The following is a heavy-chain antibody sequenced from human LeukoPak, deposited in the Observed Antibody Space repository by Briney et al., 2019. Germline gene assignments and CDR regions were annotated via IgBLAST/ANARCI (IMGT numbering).Heavy chain of an antibody. V-gene: IGHV4-39*07. CDR2: IYHSGST. J-gene: IGHJ4*02. CDR3: AREALDYYDSSGYYSY. D-gene: IGHD3-22*01. CDR1: GGSISSSSYY. Sequence: ASETLSLTCTVSGGSISSSSYYWGWIRQPPGKGLEWIGSIYHSGSTNYNPSLKSRVTISVDTSKNQFSLKLSPVTAADTAVYYCAREALDYYDSSGYYSYWGQGTLVTVSS.